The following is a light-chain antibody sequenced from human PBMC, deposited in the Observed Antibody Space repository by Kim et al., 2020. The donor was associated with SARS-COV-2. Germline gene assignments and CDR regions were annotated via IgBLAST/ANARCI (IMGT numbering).Light chain of an antibody. J-gene: IGLJ3*02. Sequence: QRVTISCTGSSSNIGAGYDVHWYQQLPGTAPKLLIYGNNRRPSGVPDRFSGSKSATSASLAITGLQAEDEADYYCQSYDTSLSGSLFGGGTKVTVL. CDR3: QSYDTSLSGSL. CDR2: GNN. V-gene: IGLV1-40*01. CDR1: SSNIGAGYD.